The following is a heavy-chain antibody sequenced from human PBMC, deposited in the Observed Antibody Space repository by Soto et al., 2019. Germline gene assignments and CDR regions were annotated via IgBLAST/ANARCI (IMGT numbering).Heavy chain of an antibody. Sequence: LQESGPGLVKPSQTLSLTCTVSGGSISSGGYYWSWIRQHPGKGLEWIGYIYYSGSTYYNPPLKSRVTISVATSKNQSSLKLSSVTAADTAVYYCAGIYSGSPGGTLRYWGQGTLVTVSS. CDR3: AGIYSGSPGGTLRY. D-gene: IGHD1-26*01. J-gene: IGHJ4*02. V-gene: IGHV4-31*03. CDR1: GGSISSGGYY. CDR2: IYYSGST.